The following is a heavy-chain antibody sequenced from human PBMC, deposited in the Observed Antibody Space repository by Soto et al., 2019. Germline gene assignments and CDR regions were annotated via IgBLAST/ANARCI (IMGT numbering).Heavy chain of an antibody. J-gene: IGHJ4*02. V-gene: IGHV3-66*01. D-gene: IGHD4-17*01. CDR2: VYNGDTK. CDR1: GFTVSDNY. CDR3: ASYGDSPY. Sequence: EVKLVESGGGLVQPGGSLRLSFAASGFTVSDNYRGWVHKPPGKGLEWVSVVYNGDTKYYADSVKGRFTISRDNSKNTLYLQMNSLRVEDTAVYYCASYGDSPYWGQGTLVTVSS.